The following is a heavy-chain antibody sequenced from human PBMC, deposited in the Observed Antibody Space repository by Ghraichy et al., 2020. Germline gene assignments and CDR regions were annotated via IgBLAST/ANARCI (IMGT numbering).Heavy chain of an antibody. V-gene: IGHV4-39*07. Sequence: SETLSLTCTVSGGSISSSSYYWGWIRQPPGKGLEWIGSIYYSGSTYYNPSLKSRVTISVDTSKNQFSLKLSSVTAADTAVYYCARDYGGSYYFDYWGQGTLDTVTS. CDR2: IYYSGST. CDR3: ARDYGGSYYFDY. J-gene: IGHJ4*02. CDR1: GGSISSSSYY. D-gene: IGHD1-26*01.